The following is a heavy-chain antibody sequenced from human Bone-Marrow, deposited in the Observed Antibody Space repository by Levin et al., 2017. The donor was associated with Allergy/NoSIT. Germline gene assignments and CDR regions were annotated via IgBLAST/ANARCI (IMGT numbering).Heavy chain of an antibody. D-gene: IGHD2/OR15-2a*01. J-gene: IGHJ4*02. CDR2: ISSISNTI. CDR1: GFTFSSYS. V-gene: IGHV3-48*02. CDR3: ARDLTSANDY. Sequence: GGSLRLSCAASGFTFSSYSMNWVRQAPGKGLEWLSYISSISNTIYYADSVKGRITISRDNAKNSLYLQMNSLRDEDTAVYYCARDLTSANDYWGQGTLVTVSS.